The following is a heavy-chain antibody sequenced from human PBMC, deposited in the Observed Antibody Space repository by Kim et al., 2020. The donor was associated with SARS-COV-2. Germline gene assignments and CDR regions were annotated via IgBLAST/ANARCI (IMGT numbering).Heavy chain of an antibody. CDR2: ISLSGDNT. J-gene: IGHJ4*01. CDR3: ARDEATSNSWSGFFD. Sequence: GGSLRLSCAASGFTFGSYDMNWVRKAPGKGLEWVSSISLSGDNTYHADSVKGRFTISRDNSKNTLYLQMDSLRAEDTAVYYCARDEATSNSWSGFFD. D-gene: IGHD4-4*01. V-gene: IGHV3-23*01. CDR1: GFTFGSYD.